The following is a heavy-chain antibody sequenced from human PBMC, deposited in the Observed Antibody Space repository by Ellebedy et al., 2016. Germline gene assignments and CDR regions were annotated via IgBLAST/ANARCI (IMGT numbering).Heavy chain of an antibody. V-gene: IGHV1-58*01. J-gene: IGHJ4*02. D-gene: IGHD6-6*01. Sequence: SVKVSCXASGFTFTSSAVQWVRQARGQRLEWIGWIVVGSGNTNYAQKFQERVTITRDMSTSTAYMELSSLRSEDTAVYYCARGLPYSSSYKFDYWGQGTLVTVSS. CDR3: ARGLPYSSSYKFDY. CDR1: GFTFTSSA. CDR2: IVVGSGNT.